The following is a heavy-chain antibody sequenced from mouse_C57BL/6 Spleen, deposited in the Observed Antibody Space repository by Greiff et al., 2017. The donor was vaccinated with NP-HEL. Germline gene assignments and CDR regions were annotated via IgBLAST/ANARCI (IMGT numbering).Heavy chain of an antibody. CDR2: INYDGSST. Sequence: EVKLVESEGGLVQPGSSMKLSCTASGFTFSDYYMAWVRQVPEKGLEWVANINYDGSSTYYLDSLKSRFIISRDNAKNILYLQMSSLKSEDTATYYCARGRVYYFDYWGQGTTLTVSS. CDR1: GFTFSDYY. CDR3: ARGRVYYFDY. V-gene: IGHV5-16*01. J-gene: IGHJ2*01.